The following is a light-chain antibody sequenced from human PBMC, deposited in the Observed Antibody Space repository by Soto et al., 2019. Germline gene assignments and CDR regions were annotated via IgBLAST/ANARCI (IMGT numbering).Light chain of an antibody. CDR2: DVT. CDR1: TSDVGAYNY. CDR3: SSYTTDSSTFVV. V-gene: IGLV2-14*03. Sequence: QSVLTQPASVSGSPGQSITISCTGTTSDVGAYNYVSWYQQHPGRAPKLMIYDVTNRPSGVSLRFSCSKSGNTASLTISGLQAEDEADYYCSSYTTDSSTFVVFGGGTKLTVL. J-gene: IGLJ2*01.